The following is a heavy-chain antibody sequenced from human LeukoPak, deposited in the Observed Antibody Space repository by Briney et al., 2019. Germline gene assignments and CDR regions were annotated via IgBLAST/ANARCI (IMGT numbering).Heavy chain of an antibody. CDR1: GFTFSSYS. V-gene: IGHV3-66*01. CDR3: ARSGEAGTFDY. D-gene: IGHD6-13*01. J-gene: IGHJ4*02. CDR2: IYSGGST. Sequence: PGGSLRLSCAASGFTFSSYSMNWVRQAPGKGLEWVSVIYSGGSTYYADSVKGRFTISRDNSKNTLYLQMNSLRAEDTAVYYCARSGEAGTFDYWGQGTLVTVST.